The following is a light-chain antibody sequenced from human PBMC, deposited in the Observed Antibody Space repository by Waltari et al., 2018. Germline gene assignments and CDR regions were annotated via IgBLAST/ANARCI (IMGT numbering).Light chain of an antibody. CDR3: QQHENPPLT. CDR1: QDIRNF. V-gene: IGKV1-33*01. Sequence: DIQMTQSPSSLSASLGDRVTITCQASQDIRNFLNWYQQQPGKAPRLLIYDASTLEAGVSSRFRGSGSGTDFTLTIASLQSEDIATYYCQQHENPPLTFGGGTKVEIK. J-gene: IGKJ4*01. CDR2: DAS.